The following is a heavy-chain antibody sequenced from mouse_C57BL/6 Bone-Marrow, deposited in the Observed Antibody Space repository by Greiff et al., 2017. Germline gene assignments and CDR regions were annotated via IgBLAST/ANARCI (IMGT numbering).Heavy chain of an antibody. V-gene: IGHV2-2*01. CDR1: GFSLTSYG. CDR2: IWSGGST. J-gene: IGHJ3*01. D-gene: IGHD2-3*01. Sequence: VKLVESGPGLVQPSQSLSITCTVSGFSLTSYGVHWVRQSPGKGLEWLGVIWSGGSTDYNAAFISRLSISKDNSKSQVFFKMNSLQADDTAIYYCARNLDDGYYEAWFAYWGQGTLVTVSA. CDR3: ARNLDDGYYEAWFAY.